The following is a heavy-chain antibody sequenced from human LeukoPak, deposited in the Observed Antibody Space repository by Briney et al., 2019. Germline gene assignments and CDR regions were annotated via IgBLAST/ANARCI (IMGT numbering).Heavy chain of an antibody. CDR2: IYYSGST. V-gene: IGHV4-59*08. CDR1: GGSISTYY. Sequence: SETLSLTCTVSGGSISTYYWSWIRQPPGKGLEWIEYIYYSGSTNYNSSLKSRVTISVDTSKNQFSLKLSSVTAADTAVYYCARAPGAFCDYWGQGTLVTVSS. CDR3: ARAPGAFCDY. J-gene: IGHJ4*02. D-gene: IGHD3-3*01.